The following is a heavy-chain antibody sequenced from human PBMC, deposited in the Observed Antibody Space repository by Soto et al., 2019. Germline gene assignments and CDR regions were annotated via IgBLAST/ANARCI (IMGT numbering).Heavy chain of an antibody. CDR2: ISVSSYHT. J-gene: IGHJ6*02. CDR3: AKANRRDFYYYYGMDV. V-gene: IGHV3-23*01. D-gene: IGHD3-3*01. Sequence: GGSLRLSCAASGFMFSSYAISWVRQAPGEGLEWVSAISVSSYHTYYADSVQGRFTISRDNSKNTLYLQMNSLRAEDTAVYYCAKANRRDFYYYYGMDVWGQGTTVTVSS. CDR1: GFMFSSYA.